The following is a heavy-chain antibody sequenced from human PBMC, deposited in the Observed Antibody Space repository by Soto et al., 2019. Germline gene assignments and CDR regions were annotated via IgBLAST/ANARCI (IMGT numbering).Heavy chain of an antibody. Sequence: QVQLVESGGGVVQPGRSLRLSCAASVFIFSNYAMHWVRQAPGKGLEWVAVISYDGSNKYHAESVKGRFTISRDNSKNTVYLQMNSLRGEDTALYYCAREVEGLDYWGQGTLVTVSS. CDR1: VFIFSNYA. V-gene: IGHV3-30-3*01. D-gene: IGHD2-21*01. CDR3: AREVEGLDY. CDR2: ISYDGSNK. J-gene: IGHJ4*02.